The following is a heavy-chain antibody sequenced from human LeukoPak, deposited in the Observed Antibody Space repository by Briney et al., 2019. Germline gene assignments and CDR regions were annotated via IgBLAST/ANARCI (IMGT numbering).Heavy chain of an antibody. J-gene: IGHJ4*02. Sequence: GGSLRLSCAASGFTFSSYEMNWVRQAPGKGLEWVSYISSSGSTIYYADSVKGRFTISRDNAKNSLYLQMNSLRAEDTAVYYCARSGILYFDYWGQGTLVTVSS. V-gene: IGHV3-48*03. CDR2: ISSSGSTI. D-gene: IGHD6-13*01. CDR1: GFTFSSYE. CDR3: ARSGILYFDY.